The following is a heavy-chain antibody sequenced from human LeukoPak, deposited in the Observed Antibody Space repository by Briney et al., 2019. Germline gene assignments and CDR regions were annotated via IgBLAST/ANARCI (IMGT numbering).Heavy chain of an antibody. CDR3: ARKGSSWYAEFDY. V-gene: IGHV4-61*08. CDR1: GGSISSGDYY. J-gene: IGHJ4*02. CDR2: IYYSGST. Sequence: PSETLSLTCTVSGGSISSGDYYWSWIRQPPGKGLEWIGYIYYSGSTNYNPSLKSRVTISVDTSKNQFSLKLSSVTAADTAVYYCARKGSSWYAEFDYWGQGTLVTVSS. D-gene: IGHD6-13*01.